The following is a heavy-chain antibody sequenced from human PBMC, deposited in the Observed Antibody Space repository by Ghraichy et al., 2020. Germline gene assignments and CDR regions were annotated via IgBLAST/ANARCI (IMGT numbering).Heavy chain of an antibody. CDR2: INHSGST. D-gene: IGHD3-3*01. V-gene: IGHV4-34*01. Sequence: SETLSLTCAVYGGSFSGYYWSWIRQPPGKGLEWIGEINHSGSTNYNPSLKSRVTISVDTSKNQFSLKLSSVTAADTAVYYCASRLFTIFGFSLPGHIENWGQGTLVTVSS. CDR1: GGSFSGYY. CDR3: ASRLFTIFGFSLPGHIEN. J-gene: IGHJ4*02.